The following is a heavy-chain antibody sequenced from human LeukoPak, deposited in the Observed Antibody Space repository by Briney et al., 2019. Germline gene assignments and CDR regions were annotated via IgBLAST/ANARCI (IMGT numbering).Heavy chain of an antibody. CDR1: GYTFTSYG. V-gene: IGHV1-18*01. Sequence: ASVKVSCKASGYTFTSYGISWVRQAPGQGLEWMGWISAYNGNTNYEQKLQGRVTMTTDTSTSTAYMELRSLRSDDTAVYYCARGGGQQLNYYYYGMDVWGQGTTVTVSS. CDR3: ARGGGQQLNYYYYGMDV. D-gene: IGHD6-13*01. J-gene: IGHJ6*02. CDR2: ISAYNGNT.